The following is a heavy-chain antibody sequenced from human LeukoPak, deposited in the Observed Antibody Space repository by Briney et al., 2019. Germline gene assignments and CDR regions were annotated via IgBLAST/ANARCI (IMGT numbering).Heavy chain of an antibody. J-gene: IGHJ4*02. V-gene: IGHV1-2*02. Sequence: ASVKVSCKASGYTFTGYYMHWVRQAPGQGLEWMGWINPNSGGTNYAQKFQGRVTMTRDTSISTAYMELSRLRSDDTAVYYCASGIRIWHGSGYYYDYWGQGTLVTVSS. CDR2: INPNSGGT. CDR3: ASGIRIWHGSGYYYDY. CDR1: GYTFTGYY. D-gene: IGHD3-22*01.